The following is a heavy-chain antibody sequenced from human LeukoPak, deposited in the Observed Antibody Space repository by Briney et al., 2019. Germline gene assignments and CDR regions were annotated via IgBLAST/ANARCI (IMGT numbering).Heavy chain of an antibody. J-gene: IGHJ6*04. CDR3: ARRVRGGYSYGDYYYGMDV. D-gene: IGHD5-18*01. V-gene: IGHV1-69*01. CDR1: GDTFSSYA. CDR2: IIPIFGTA. Sequence: SVKVSCKASGDTFSSYAISWVRQAPGQGLEWMGGIIPIFGTANYAQKFQGRVTITADESTSTAYMELSSLRSEDTAVYYCARRVRGGYSYGDYYYGMDVWGKGTTVTVSS.